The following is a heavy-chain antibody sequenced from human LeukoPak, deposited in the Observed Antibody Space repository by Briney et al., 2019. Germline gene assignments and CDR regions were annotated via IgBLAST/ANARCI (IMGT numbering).Heavy chain of an antibody. CDR3: ARDSGRFDVFDI. V-gene: IGHV3-53*01. D-gene: IGHD3-10*01. Sequence: RGSLRLSCAASGFTVSTNYTSWVRQAPGKGLEWVSVIYSDGRTYYADSVKGRFTISRDNSKNTLYLQMNSLRAEDTAVYYCARDSGRFDVFDIWGQGTMLTVSS. J-gene: IGHJ3*02. CDR2: IYSDGRT. CDR1: GFTVSTNY.